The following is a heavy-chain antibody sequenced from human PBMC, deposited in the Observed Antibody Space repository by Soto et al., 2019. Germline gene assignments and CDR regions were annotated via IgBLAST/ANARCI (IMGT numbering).Heavy chain of an antibody. Sequence: SETLSLTCTVSGGSVSSSSYYWGWVRQPPGKGLEWIGSVYYSGSTYYNPSLESRVTISVDKSKNQFSLKLMSLSAADTAVYYCARSYRIVVVVAAILNWFDPWGQGTLVTVSS. CDR2: VYYSGST. D-gene: IGHD2-15*01. J-gene: IGHJ5*02. CDR1: GGSVSSSSYY. V-gene: IGHV4-39*01. CDR3: ARSYRIVVVVAAILNWFDP.